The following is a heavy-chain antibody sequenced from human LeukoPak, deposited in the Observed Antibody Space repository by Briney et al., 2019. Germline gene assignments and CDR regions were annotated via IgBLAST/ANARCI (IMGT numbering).Heavy chain of an antibody. CDR1: GFTFSSYA. Sequence: PGGSLRLSCAASGFTFSSYAMPWVRQAPGKGVEWVAVISYDGSNKYYADSVKGRFTISRDNSKNTLYLQMNSLRAEDTAVYYCAKADYGGNPWGFDYWGQGTLVTVSS. V-gene: IGHV3-30*04. D-gene: IGHD4-23*01. CDR3: AKADYGGNPWGFDY. J-gene: IGHJ4*02. CDR2: ISYDGSNK.